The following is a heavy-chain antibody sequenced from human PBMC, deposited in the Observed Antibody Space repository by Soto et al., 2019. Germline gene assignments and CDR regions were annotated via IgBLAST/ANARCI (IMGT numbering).Heavy chain of an antibody. D-gene: IGHD6-6*01. V-gene: IGHV3-73*01. J-gene: IGHJ6*02. CDR2: IRSKANSYAT. Sequence: HPGGCLRLSCAASGFTFSGSAMHWVRQASGKGLEWVGRIRSKANSYATAYAASVKGRFTISRDDSKNTAYLQMNSLKTEDTAVYYCTTSSSPYYYYGMDDWGQGTTVTVSS. CDR3: TTSSSPYYYYGMDD. CDR1: GFTFSGSA.